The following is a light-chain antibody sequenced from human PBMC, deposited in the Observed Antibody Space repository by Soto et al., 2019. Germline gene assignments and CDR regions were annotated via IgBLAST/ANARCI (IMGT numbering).Light chain of an antibody. CDR2: EVT. V-gene: IGLV2-14*02. CDR1: SSDVGSHNF. CDR3: SSYTSSITWV. J-gene: IGLJ3*02. Sequence: QSALTQPASVSGSPGQSITISCTGTSSDVGSHNFVSWYQQRPGKAPKLIIFEVTKRPSGVSNRFSGSKSGNTASLTISGLQAEDEADYYCSSYTSSITWVFGGGTKLTVL.